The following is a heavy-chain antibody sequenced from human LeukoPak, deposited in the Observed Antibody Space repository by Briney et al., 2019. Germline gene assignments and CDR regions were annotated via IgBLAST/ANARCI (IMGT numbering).Heavy chain of an antibody. D-gene: IGHD1-26*01. V-gene: IGHV3-33*01. J-gene: IGHJ4*02. CDR3: VRGSGAYYDY. CDR1: GFTLSSYG. Sequence: PGGSLRLSCAASGFTLSSYGIHWVRQAPGKGLEWVALIWYDGSNKYYADSVKGRFAISRDNSNNTLYLQMNSLRVEDTAVYHCVRGSGAYYDYWGQGTLVTVTS. CDR2: IWYDGSNK.